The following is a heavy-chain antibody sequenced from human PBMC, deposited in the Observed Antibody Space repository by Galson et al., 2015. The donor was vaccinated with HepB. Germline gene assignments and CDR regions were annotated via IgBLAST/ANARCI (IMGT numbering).Heavy chain of an antibody. CDR3: ARVWSGYFAFDI. J-gene: IGHJ3*02. Sequence: SVKVSCKASGGTFSSYAISWVRQAPGQGPEWMGGIIPIFGIANYAQKFQGRVTITADKSTSTAYMELSSLRSEDTAVYYCARVWSGYFAFDIWGQGTMVTVSS. CDR1: GGTFSSYA. V-gene: IGHV1-69*10. CDR2: IIPIFGIA. D-gene: IGHD3-3*01.